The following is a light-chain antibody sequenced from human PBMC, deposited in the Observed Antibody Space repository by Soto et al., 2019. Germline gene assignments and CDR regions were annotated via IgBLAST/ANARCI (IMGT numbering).Light chain of an antibody. J-gene: IGLJ1*01. CDR3: SSYTSTSTLYV. CDR2: DVS. Sequence: QSVLTQPASVSGSPGQSITISCTGTSSYVGVYNYVSWYQQHPGKAPKLMIYDVSNRPSGVSNRFSGSKSGNTASLTISGLQAEDEADYYCSSYTSTSTLYVFGTGTKSPS. CDR1: SSYVGVYNY. V-gene: IGLV2-14*01.